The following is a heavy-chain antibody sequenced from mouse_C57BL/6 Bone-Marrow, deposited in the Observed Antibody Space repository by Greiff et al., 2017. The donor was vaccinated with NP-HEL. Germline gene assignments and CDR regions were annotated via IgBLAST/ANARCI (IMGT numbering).Heavy chain of an antibody. D-gene: IGHD2-5*01. CDR2: IYPGSGST. CDR3: AIGWAYYSNADCDY. CDR1: GYTFTSYW. V-gene: IGHV1-55*01. Sequence: QVQLQQPGAELVKPGASVKMSCKASGYTFTSYWITWVKQRPGQGLEWIGDIYPGSGSTNYNEKFKSKATLTVDTSSSTAYMQLSSLTSEDSAVYYCAIGWAYYSNADCDYWGQGTTLTVSS. J-gene: IGHJ2*01.